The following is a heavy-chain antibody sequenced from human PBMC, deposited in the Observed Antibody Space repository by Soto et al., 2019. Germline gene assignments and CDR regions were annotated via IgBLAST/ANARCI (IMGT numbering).Heavy chain of an antibody. D-gene: IGHD6-13*01. Sequence: EVQLLESGGGLVQPGGSLRLSCAASGFTFGSYAMSWVRQAPGKGLEWVSGITDGGGSTFYANSLQGRFTISRDNSKNTLYPQMSRLTAADTATYDCAKVRLFRNGYMGVGRGDYWGQGTLVTVSA. CDR3: AKVRLFRNGYMGVGRGDY. V-gene: IGHV3-23*01. CDR2: ITDGGGST. J-gene: IGHJ4*02. CDR1: GFTFGSYA.